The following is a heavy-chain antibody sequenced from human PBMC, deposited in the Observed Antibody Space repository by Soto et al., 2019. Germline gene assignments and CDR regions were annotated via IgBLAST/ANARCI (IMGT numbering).Heavy chain of an antibody. J-gene: IGHJ4*02. CDR2: IYYSGST. D-gene: IGHD5-18*01. CDR1: GGSISSGGYY. Sequence: QVQLQESGPGLVKPSQTLSLTCTVSGGSISSGGYYWSWIRQHPGKGLEWIGYIYYSGSTYYNPSLKSRVTISVDTSKNQFSLKLSSVTAEDTAVYYCARDRGYSYGPTLDYWGQVTLVTVSS. V-gene: IGHV4-31*03. CDR3: ARDRGYSYGPTLDY.